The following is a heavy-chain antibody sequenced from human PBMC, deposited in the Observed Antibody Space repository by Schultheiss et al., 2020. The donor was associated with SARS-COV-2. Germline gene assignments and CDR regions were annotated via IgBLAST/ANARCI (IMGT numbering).Heavy chain of an antibody. CDR1: GYTFTDYG. V-gene: IGHV1-18*01. J-gene: IGHJ6*02. D-gene: IGHD3-3*01. Sequence: ASVKVSCKASGYTFTDYGINWVRQAPGQGLEWMAWISPYNGNTNFAQKFQGRVTMTTDTSTSTAYMELRSLRSDDTAVYYCARWNTAITIFGVVTRYGMDVWGQGTTVTVSS. CDR2: ISPYNGNT. CDR3: ARWNTAITIFGVVTRYGMDV.